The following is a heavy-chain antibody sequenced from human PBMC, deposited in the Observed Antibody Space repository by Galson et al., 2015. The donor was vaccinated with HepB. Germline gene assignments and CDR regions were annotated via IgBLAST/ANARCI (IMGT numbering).Heavy chain of an antibody. Sequence: SLRLSCAASGFTFSSYAMSWVRQAPGKGLEWVSAISGSGGSTYYADSVKGRFTISRDNSKNTLYLQMNSLRAEDTAVYYCAIDRGDVVVRGVFDYCVQGTLGTASS. J-gene: IGHJ4*02. V-gene: IGHV3-23*01. CDR2: ISGSGGST. D-gene: IGHD3-10*01. CDR1: GFTFSSYA. CDR3: AIDRGDVVVRGVFDY.